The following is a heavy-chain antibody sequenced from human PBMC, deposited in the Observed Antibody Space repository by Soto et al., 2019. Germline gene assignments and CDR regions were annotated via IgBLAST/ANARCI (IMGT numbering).Heavy chain of an antibody. Sequence: ASETLSLTCTVSGRSLTKYFWSWIRQPAGKGLEWIGRIYSSGNTNYNPSLKSRVTMSVDTSKNRFSLNLTSVTAEDTAMYFCAGGYCSSASCYLYYFDLWGQGTLVTVSS. CDR3: AGGYCSSASCYLYYFDL. CDR1: GRSLTKYF. CDR2: IYSSGNT. J-gene: IGHJ4*02. D-gene: IGHD2-2*01. V-gene: IGHV4-4*07.